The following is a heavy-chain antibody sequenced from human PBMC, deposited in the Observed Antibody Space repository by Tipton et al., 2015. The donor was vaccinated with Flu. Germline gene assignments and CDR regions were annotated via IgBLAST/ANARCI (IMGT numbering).Heavy chain of an antibody. D-gene: IGHD5-24*01. V-gene: IGHV1-46*04. CDR1: GFTFTKYY. CDR2: INPSAGST. CDR3: ARNLQERATNFDH. Sequence: QVQLVQSGAEVAKPGASVKVSCKASGFTFTKYYMLWVRQAPGQGLEWLGIINPSAGSTTYAQKVKGRVTMTRDTSTSTVYMELSSLRSEDTAVYYCARNLQERATNFDHWGQGTLVTVSS. J-gene: IGHJ5*02.